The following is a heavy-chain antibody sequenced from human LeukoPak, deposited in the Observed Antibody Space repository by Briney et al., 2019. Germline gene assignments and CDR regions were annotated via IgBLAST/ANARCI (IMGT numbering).Heavy chain of an antibody. D-gene: IGHD2-21*01. Sequence: GGSLRLSCAASGFTFSSYSMNWVRQAPGKGLEWVSYISSSSSTIYYADSVKGRFTISRDNAKNSLYLQMNSLRAEDTAVYYCARDLRGIHDAFDIWGQGTMVTVSS. J-gene: IGHJ3*02. CDR1: GFTFSSYS. CDR2: ISSSSSTI. V-gene: IGHV3-48*01. CDR3: ARDLRGIHDAFDI.